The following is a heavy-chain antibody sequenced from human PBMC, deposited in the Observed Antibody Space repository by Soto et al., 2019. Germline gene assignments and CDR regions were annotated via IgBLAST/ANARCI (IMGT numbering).Heavy chain of an antibody. D-gene: IGHD6-13*01. CDR2: IYHSGST. CDR3: ARGLAAEGFFDY. CDR1: GGASVTPINY. Sequence: QVQLQESGPGLVKPSGTLSLTCTVTGGASVTPINYWTWVRRATGKGLEWIGEIYHSGSTNYNPSLKSRVSISVDRSKNQLSLKLTSVTAADTAMYYCARGLAAEGFFDYWGQGTLVTVSS. V-gene: IGHV4-4*02. J-gene: IGHJ4*02.